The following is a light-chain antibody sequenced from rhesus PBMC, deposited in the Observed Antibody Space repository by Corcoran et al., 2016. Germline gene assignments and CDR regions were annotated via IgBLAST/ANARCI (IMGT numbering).Light chain of an antibody. CDR3: QRYYDLPWT. CDR1: QDTGGY. J-gene: IGKJ1*01. CDR2: YAI. Sequence: DIQMTQSPSSLSASVGDRVTITCRASQDTGGYVSWYHQKPGKAPNLLLYYAIRLESGVPSRFSGSGSGKAFTLTISILQPEDFATYYCQRYYDLPWTFVQGTKVEIK. V-gene: IGKV1-32*01.